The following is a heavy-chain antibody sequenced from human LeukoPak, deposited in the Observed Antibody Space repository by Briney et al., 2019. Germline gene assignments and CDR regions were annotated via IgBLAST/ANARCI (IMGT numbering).Heavy chain of an antibody. V-gene: IGHV1-18*01. Sequence: ASVKVSCKASGYTFTSYGISWVRQAPGQGLEWMGWISAYNGNTNYAQKLQGRVTITTDTSTSTAYMELRNLRSDDTAVYYCARETVACTEGDWGQGTLVTVAS. CDR1: GYTFTSYG. CDR2: ISAYNGNT. D-gene: IGHD6-19*01. J-gene: IGHJ1*01. CDR3: ARETVACTEGD.